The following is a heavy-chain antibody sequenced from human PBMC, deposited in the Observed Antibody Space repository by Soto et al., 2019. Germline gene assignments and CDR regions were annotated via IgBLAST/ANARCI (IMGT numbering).Heavy chain of an antibody. CDR1: GGSISSGGYY. CDR2: IYYSGST. CDR3: ARDYSSSSDRDAFDI. J-gene: IGHJ3*02. V-gene: IGHV4-31*03. D-gene: IGHD6-6*01. Sequence: PSETLSLTCTVSGGSISSGGYYWSWIRQHPGKGLEWIGYIYYSGSTYYNPSLKSRVTISVDTSKNQFSLKLSSVTAADTAVYYCARDYSSSSDRDAFDIWGQGTMVTVSS.